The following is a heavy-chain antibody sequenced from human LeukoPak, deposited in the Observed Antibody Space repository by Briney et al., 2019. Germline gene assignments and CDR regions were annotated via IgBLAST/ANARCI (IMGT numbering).Heavy chain of an antibody. V-gene: IGHV3-30*18. CDR3: AKGGDFWSGYTYAFDM. D-gene: IGHD3-3*01. CDR1: GFTFSSYG. Sequence: PGGSLRLSCAASGFTFSSYGMHWVRQAPGKGLEWVAVISYDGSNKYYADSVKGRFTISRDNSKNTLYLQMNSLRAEDTAVYYCAKGGDFWSGYTYAFDMWGQGTMVTVSS. J-gene: IGHJ3*02. CDR2: ISYDGSNK.